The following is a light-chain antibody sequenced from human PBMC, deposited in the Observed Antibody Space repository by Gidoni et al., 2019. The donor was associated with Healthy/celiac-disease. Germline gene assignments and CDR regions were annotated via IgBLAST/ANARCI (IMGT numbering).Light chain of an antibody. CDR2: AAS. CDR1: QGISSY. J-gene: IGKJ5*01. CDR3: QQLNSYPRFT. V-gene: IGKV1-9*01. Sequence: DIQLTQSPSFLSASVGDRVTITCRASQGISSYLAWYQQKPGKATKLLIYAASTLQSGVPSRFSGSGSGTEFTLTISSLQPEDFATYYCQQLNSYPRFTFXXXTRLEIK.